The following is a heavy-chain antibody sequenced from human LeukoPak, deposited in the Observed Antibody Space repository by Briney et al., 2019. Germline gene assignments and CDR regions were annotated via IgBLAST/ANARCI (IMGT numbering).Heavy chain of an antibody. D-gene: IGHD2-2*01. CDR1: GYTFTSYA. Sequence: GASVKVSCKASGYTFTSYAMNWVRQAPGQGLEWMGWINTNTGNPTYAQGFTGRFVFSLDTSVSTAYLQISSLKAEDTAVYYCARGGYCSSTSCYVIDCWGQGTLVTVSS. V-gene: IGHV7-4-1*02. CDR2: INTNTGNP. CDR3: ARGGYCSSTSCYVIDC. J-gene: IGHJ4*02.